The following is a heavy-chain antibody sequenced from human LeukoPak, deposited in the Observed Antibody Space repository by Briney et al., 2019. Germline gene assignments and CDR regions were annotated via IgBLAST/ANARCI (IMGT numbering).Heavy chain of an antibody. V-gene: IGHV6-1*01. CDR3: ARWVAAAGYFDY. CDR2: TYYRSKWYN. D-gene: IGHD6-13*01. CDR1: GDSVSSNSGT. Sequence: SQTLSLTCAISGDSVSSNSGTWNWIRQSPSRGLEWLGRTYYRSKWYNDYAVSVKSRITINPDTSKNQFSLQLNSVTPEDTAVYYCARWVAAAGYFDYWGQGTLVTVSS. J-gene: IGHJ4*02.